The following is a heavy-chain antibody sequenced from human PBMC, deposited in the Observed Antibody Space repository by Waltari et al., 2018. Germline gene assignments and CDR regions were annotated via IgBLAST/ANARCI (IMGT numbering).Heavy chain of an antibody. Sequence: QVQLVQSGAEVKKPGASVKVSCKASGYTFTSYAMHWVRQAPGQRLEWMGWINAGNGNTKYSQEFQGRVTITRDTAASTAYMELSSLRAEDTAVYYCARLLRGSYPGYWGQGTLVTVSS. CDR3: ARLLRGSYPGY. J-gene: IGHJ4*02. CDR2: INAGNGNT. CDR1: GYTFTSYA. V-gene: IGHV1-3*03. D-gene: IGHD1-26*01.